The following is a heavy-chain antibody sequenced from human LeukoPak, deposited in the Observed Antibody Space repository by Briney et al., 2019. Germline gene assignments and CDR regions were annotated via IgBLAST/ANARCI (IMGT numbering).Heavy chain of an antibody. Sequence: SETLSLTCTVSGGSISSGDYYWSWIRQPPGKGLEWIGYIYYSGSTYYNPSLKSRVTISVDTSKSQFSLKLSSVTAADTAVYYCARDNGFGEFRKRGADDAFDIWGQGTMVTVSS. J-gene: IGHJ3*02. CDR3: ARDNGFGEFRKRGADDAFDI. V-gene: IGHV4-30-4*01. D-gene: IGHD3-10*01. CDR2: IYYSGST. CDR1: GGSISSGDYY.